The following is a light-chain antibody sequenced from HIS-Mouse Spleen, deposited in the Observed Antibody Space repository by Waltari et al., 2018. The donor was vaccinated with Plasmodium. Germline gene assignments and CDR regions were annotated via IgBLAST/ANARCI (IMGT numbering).Light chain of an antibody. CDR3: QSYDSSLSGSV. CDR1: SSTIGAGYD. V-gene: IGLV1-40*01. Sequence: QSVLTQPPSVSGAPGQRVPISCPGSSSTIGAGYDVHWYQQLPGTAPKLLIYGNSNRPSGVPDRFSGSKSGTSASLAITGLQAEDEADYYCQSYDSSLSGSVFGGGTKLTVL. J-gene: IGLJ2*01. CDR2: GNS.